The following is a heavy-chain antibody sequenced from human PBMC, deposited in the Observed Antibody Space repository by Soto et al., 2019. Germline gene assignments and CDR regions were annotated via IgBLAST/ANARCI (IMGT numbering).Heavy chain of an antibody. V-gene: IGHV4-30-4*01. CDR3: ARGPIGRSFDY. Sequence: PSETLSLTCTVSGGSITSGDYYWSWIRQPPGKGLEWVGYIFYSGSTYYKPSLKSRVTISIDTSKNQFSLRLSSVTAADTAVYYCARGPIGRSFDYWGQGTLVTVSS. CDR1: GGSITSGDYY. CDR2: IFYSGST. J-gene: IGHJ4*02. D-gene: IGHD3-22*01.